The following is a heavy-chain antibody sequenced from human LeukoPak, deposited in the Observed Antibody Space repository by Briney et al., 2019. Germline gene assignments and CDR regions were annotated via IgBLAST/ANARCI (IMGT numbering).Heavy chain of an antibody. CDR3: GIDPNGDYIGAFDF. V-gene: IGHV3-23*01. CDR2: ITDSGTTT. D-gene: IGHD4-17*01. Sequence: GGSLRLSCVASGIAFRNYAMTWVRQAPGKGLEWVSSITDSGTTTRYADSVKGRFTISRDNSVDTLYLQVNSLSAEDTAVYYCGIDPNGDYIGAFDFWGQGTKVTASS. CDR1: GIAFRNYA. J-gene: IGHJ3*01.